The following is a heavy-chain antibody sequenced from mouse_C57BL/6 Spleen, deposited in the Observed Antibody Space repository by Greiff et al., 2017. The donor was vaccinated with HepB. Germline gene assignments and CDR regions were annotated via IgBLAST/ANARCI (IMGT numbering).Heavy chain of an antibody. CDR3: ARWITTVVARYFDV. D-gene: IGHD1-1*01. J-gene: IGHJ1*03. V-gene: IGHV1-9*01. CDR1: GYTFTGYW. CDR2: ILHGSGST. Sequence: VQLQQSGAELMKPGASVKLSCKATGYTFTGYWIEWVKQRPGHGLEWIGEILHGSGSTNYNEKFKGKATFTADTYSNTAYMQLRSLTTADSAIDYWARWITTVVARYFDVWGTGTTVTVSS.